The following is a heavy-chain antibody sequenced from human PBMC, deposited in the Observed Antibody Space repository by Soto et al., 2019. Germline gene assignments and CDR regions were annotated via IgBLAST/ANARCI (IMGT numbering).Heavy chain of an antibody. CDR3: ARDGSAVTSLRGYYGMDV. V-gene: IGHV1-69*01. Sequence: QVQLVQSGAEVKKPGSSVKVSCKASGGTFSSYAISLVRQAPGQGLEWMGGLIPIFGTANYAQKFQGRVTITADESTSTAYMELSSLRSEDTAVYYCARDGSAVTSLRGYYGMDVWGQGTTVTVSS. CDR2: LIPIFGTA. J-gene: IGHJ6*02. D-gene: IGHD4-17*01. CDR1: GGTFSSYA.